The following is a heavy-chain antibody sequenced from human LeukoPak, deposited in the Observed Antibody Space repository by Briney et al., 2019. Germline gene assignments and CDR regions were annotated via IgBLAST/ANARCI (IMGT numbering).Heavy chain of an antibody. V-gene: IGHV4-59*08. CDR1: GGSITSYY. CDR2: IYSSGST. Sequence: SETLCLTCTVSGGSITSYYWSWIRQPPGKGLEWIGYIYSSGSTTYTPSLKSRVTISVDTSKNQFSLKLTSVTAADTAVYYCARRAVAEHYFDYWGQGTLVTDSS. D-gene: IGHD6-19*01. J-gene: IGHJ4*02. CDR3: ARRAVAEHYFDY.